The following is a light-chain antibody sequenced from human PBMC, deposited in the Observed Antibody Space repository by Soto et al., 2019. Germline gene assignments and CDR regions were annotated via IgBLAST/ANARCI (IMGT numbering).Light chain of an antibody. CDR2: GAS. J-gene: IGKJ1*01. CDR1: QSVSSS. CDR3: QQYNNWRGT. Sequence: DIVMTQSPATLSVSPGERATLSCRASQSVSSSLAWYQQKPGRSPRLLIYGASTRAIGIPARFSGSGSGTEFTLTISSLQSEDFAVYYCQQYNNWRGTFGQGTKVDI. V-gene: IGKV3-15*01.